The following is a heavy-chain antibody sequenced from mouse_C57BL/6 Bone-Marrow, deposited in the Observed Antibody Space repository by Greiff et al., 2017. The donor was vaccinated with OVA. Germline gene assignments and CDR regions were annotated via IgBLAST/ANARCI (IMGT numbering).Heavy chain of an antibody. CDR2: ISDGGSYT. CDR1: GFTFSSYA. Sequence: EVQLVESGGGLVKPGGSLKLSCAASGFTFSSYAMSWVRQTPEKRLEWVATISDGGSYTYYPDNVKGRFTISRDNAKNNLYLQMSHLKSEDTAMYYCARDPSFYYGNYVGFAYWGQGTLVTVSA. CDR3: ARDPSFYYGNYVGFAY. V-gene: IGHV5-4*01. D-gene: IGHD2-1*01. J-gene: IGHJ3*01.